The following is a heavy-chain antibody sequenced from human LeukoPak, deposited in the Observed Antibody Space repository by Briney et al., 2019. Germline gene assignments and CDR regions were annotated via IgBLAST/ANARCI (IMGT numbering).Heavy chain of an antibody. J-gene: IGHJ4*02. CDR1: GGSISSYY. CDR3: ARDGYSSGSYYFDY. CDR2: IYTSGST. Sequence: SATLSLTCTVSGGSISSYYWSWIRQPAGKGLEWIGRIYTSGSTNYNPSLKSRVTMSVDTSKNQFSLKLSSVTAADTAVYYCARDGYSSGSYYFDYWGQGTLVTVSS. V-gene: IGHV4-4*07. D-gene: IGHD6-19*01.